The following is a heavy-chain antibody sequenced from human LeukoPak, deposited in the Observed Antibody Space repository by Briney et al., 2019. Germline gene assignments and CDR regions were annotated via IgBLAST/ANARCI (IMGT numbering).Heavy chain of an antibody. Sequence: SETLSLTCSVSGGSVSSTTYYWGWIRQPPGKGLEWIGSISYGGSTYYNPSLKCRLTISVDTSKNQFSLELRSVTAADTAVYFCARSRYDSGTYALEEWGQGTLVTVSS. CDR3: ARSRYDSGTYALEE. D-gene: IGHD3-10*01. V-gene: IGHV4-39*01. J-gene: IGHJ4*02. CDR2: ISYGGST. CDR1: GGSVSSTTYY.